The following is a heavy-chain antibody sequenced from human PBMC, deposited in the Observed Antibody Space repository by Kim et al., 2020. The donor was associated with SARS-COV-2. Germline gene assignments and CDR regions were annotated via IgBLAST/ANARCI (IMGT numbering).Heavy chain of an antibody. Sequence: RSKWYNEYAESVRRRITINPDTAKNQFSLQLNSVTPEDTAVYYCTRGLGSWGQGTPVTVSS. CDR2: RSKWYN. CDR3: TRGLGS. J-gene: IGHJ1*01. V-gene: IGHV6-1*01.